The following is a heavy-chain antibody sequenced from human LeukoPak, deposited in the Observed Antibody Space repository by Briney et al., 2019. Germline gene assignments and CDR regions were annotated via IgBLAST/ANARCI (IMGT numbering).Heavy chain of an antibody. J-gene: IGHJ4*02. CDR3: ARGTLYGPEGY. CDR1: GGTFSSYA. V-gene: IGHV1-69*04. D-gene: IGHD4-17*01. Sequence: GASVKVSCKASGGTFSSYAISWVRQAPGQGLEWMGRIIPILGIANYAQKFQGRVTITADKSTSTAYMELSSLRSEDTAVYYCARGTLYGPEGYWGQGTLVTVSS. CDR2: IIPILGIA.